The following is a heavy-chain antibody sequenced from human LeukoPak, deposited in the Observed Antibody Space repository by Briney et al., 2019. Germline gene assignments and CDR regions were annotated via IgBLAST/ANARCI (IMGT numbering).Heavy chain of an antibody. CDR3: ASYSSSLDYFDY. V-gene: IGHV4-59*08. CDR2: IYYSGST. Sequence: SETLSLTCTVSGGSISSYYWSWIRRPPGKGLEWIGYIYYSGSTNYNPSLKSRVTISVDTSKNQFSLKLSSVTAADTAVYYCASYSSSLDYFDYWGQGTLVTVSS. D-gene: IGHD6-13*01. J-gene: IGHJ4*02. CDR1: GGSISSYY.